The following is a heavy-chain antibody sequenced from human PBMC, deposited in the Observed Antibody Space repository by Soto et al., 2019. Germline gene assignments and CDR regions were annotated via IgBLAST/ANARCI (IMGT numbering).Heavy chain of an antibody. CDR1: GFTFDDYA. Sequence: DVQLVESGGGLVQPGRSLRLSCAASGFTFDDYAMHWVRQAPGKGLEWVSGISWNSGSIGYAESVKGRFTISRDNAKNSLYLQMNSLRAEDTALYYCAKDSKYRIAVAGTSAFDIWGQGTMVTVSS. D-gene: IGHD6-19*01. J-gene: IGHJ3*02. V-gene: IGHV3-9*01. CDR3: AKDSKYRIAVAGTSAFDI. CDR2: ISWNSGSI.